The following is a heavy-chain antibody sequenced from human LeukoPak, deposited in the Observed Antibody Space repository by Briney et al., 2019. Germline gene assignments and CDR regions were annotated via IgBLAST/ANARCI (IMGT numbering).Heavy chain of an antibody. CDR1: GFTFNNYA. J-gene: IGHJ4*02. V-gene: IGHV3-23*01. CDR3: TKTTSGYSSGQYPGWPADH. CDR2: IFGSGGSA. D-gene: IGHD3-22*01. Sequence: GGSLRLSCTASGFTFNNYAMYWVRQAPRKGLEWVAGIFGSGGSAHYADSVKGRFTISRDNSKNTVYLQMDSLRGEDTVLYYCTKTTSGYSSGQYPGWPADHWGQGALVTVSS.